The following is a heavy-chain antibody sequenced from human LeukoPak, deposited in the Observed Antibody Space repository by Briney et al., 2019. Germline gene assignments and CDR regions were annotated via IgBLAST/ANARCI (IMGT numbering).Heavy chain of an antibody. J-gene: IGHJ3*02. CDR1: GGSFSGYY. V-gene: IGHV4-34*01. CDR3: ARPLDFQDAFDI. CDR2: INHSGST. D-gene: IGHD3-3*01. Sequence: TSETLSLTCAVYGGSFSGYYWSWIRQPPGTGLEWIGEINHSGSTNYNPSLKSRVTISVDTSKNQFPLKLSSVTAADTAVYYCARPLDFQDAFDIWGQGTMVTVSS.